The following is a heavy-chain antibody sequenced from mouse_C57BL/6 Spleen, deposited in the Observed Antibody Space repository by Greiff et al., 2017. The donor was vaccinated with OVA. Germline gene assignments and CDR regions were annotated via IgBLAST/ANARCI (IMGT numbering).Heavy chain of an antibody. CDR2: ISDGGSYT. D-gene: IGHD1-1*01. CDR3: ARERGRSSSFAY. Sequence: EVMLVESGGGLVKPGGSLKLSCAASGFTFSSYAMSWVRQTLEKRLEWVATISDGGSYTYYPDNVKGRFTISRDNAKNNLYLQMSHLKSEDTAMYYCARERGRSSSFAYWGQGTLVTVSA. J-gene: IGHJ3*01. V-gene: IGHV5-4*01. CDR1: GFTFSSYA.